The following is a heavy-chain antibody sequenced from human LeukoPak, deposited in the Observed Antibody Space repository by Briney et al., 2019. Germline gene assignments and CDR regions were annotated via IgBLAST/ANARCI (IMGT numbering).Heavy chain of an antibody. CDR1: GASISTYY. D-gene: IGHD6-19*01. CDR2: IYYSGGT. J-gene: IGHJ4*02. CDR3: AREITSVAGTVGLDY. V-gene: IGHV4-59*01. Sequence: SETLSLTCTVSGASISTYYWSWIRQPPGKGLEWIGYIYYSGGTNYNPSLKSRVTISVDTSRNQFSLKLSSVTAADTAVYFCAREITSVAGTVGLDYWGQGTLVTVSS.